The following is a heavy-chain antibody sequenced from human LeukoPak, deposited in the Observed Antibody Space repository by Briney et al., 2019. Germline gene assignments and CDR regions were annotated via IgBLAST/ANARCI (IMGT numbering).Heavy chain of an antibody. CDR2: ITDTGDAT. CDR1: GFTFRNFA. V-gene: IGHV3-23*01. J-gene: IGHJ4*02. Sequence: GGSLRLSCAASGFTFRNFAMAWVRQAPGKGLEWVSSITDTGDATGYTESVKGRFTISRDNSKGTVWLQMNSLRAEDTAIYYCAKSDCGSDGCKLYDYWAQGTQVTVSS. CDR3: AKSDCGSDGCKLYDY. D-gene: IGHD2-21*01.